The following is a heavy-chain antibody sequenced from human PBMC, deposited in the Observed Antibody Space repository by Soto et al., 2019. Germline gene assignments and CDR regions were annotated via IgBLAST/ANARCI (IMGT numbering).Heavy chain of an antibody. Sequence: SETLSLTCTVSGGSISSYYWSWIRQPAGKGLEWIGRIYTSGSTNYNPSLKSRVTMSVDTSKNQFSLKLSSVTAADTAVYYCARGASGVPPYYYNGMDVWGQGTTVTVSS. CDR3: ARGASGVPPYYYNGMDV. D-gene: IGHD3-10*01. V-gene: IGHV4-4*07. J-gene: IGHJ6*02. CDR2: IYTSGST. CDR1: GGSISSYY.